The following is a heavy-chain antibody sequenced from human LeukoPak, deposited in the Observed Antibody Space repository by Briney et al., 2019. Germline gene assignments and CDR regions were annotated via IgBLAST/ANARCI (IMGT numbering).Heavy chain of an antibody. CDR2: ISAYNGNT. CDR1: GYTFTSYG. V-gene: IGHV1-18*01. CDR3: ARSGPAALPVDAFDI. J-gene: IGHJ3*02. D-gene: IGHD2-2*01. Sequence: GASVKVPCKASGYTFTSYGISWVRQAPGQGLEWMGWISAYNGNTNYAQKLQGRVTMTTDTSTSTAYMELRSLRSDDTAVYYCARSGPAALPVDAFDIWGQGTMVTVSS.